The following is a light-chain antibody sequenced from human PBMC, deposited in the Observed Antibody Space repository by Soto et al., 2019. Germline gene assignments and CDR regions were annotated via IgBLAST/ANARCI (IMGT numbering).Light chain of an antibody. Sequence: EVLMTQSPATLHISPRDRATLSCRVSRSVSSSYLAWYQQKPGQPPRLLIFGASTRASGVPDRFSGSESGTDFTLTINRLQPEDFAVYYCQQYVSSPRTFGQGTKVDIK. V-gene: IGKV3-20*01. CDR1: RSVSSSY. CDR2: GAS. CDR3: QQYVSSPRT. J-gene: IGKJ1*01.